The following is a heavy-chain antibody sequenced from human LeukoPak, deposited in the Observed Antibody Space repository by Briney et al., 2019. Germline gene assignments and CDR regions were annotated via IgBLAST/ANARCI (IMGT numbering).Heavy chain of an antibody. D-gene: IGHD4-17*01. CDR2: IKHDGSED. CDR1: GFTFSNYW. CDR3: SRDMFRGTTMTSFDN. J-gene: IGHJ4*02. V-gene: IGHV3-7*01. Sequence: GGSLKLSCAASGFTFSNYWMTWVRQAPGKGLEWVASIKHDGSEDYYLDSVKGRFTISRDNAKNSLYLQMNSLRAEDTAVYYCSRDMFRGTTMTSFDNWGQGTLVTVSS.